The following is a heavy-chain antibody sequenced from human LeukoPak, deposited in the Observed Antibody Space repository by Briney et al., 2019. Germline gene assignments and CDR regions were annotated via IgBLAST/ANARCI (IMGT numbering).Heavy chain of an antibody. CDR3: ARGGEWELLPGDFDY. Sequence: ASVKVSCKASGYTFTSCGISWVRQAPGQGLEWMGWISAYNGNTNYAQKLQGRVTMTTDTSTSTAYMELRSLRSDDTAVYYCARGGEWELLPGDFDYWGQGTLVTVSS. V-gene: IGHV1-18*01. CDR2: ISAYNGNT. CDR1: GYTFTSCG. D-gene: IGHD1-26*01. J-gene: IGHJ4*02.